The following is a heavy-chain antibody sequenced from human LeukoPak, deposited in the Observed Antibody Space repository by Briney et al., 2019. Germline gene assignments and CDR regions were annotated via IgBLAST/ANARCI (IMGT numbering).Heavy chain of an antibody. V-gene: IGHV4-34*01. CDR1: GGSFSGYY. CDR2: INHSGSI. J-gene: IGHJ6*03. Sequence: PLQTLSLTCAVYGGSFSGYYWSWIRQPPGKGLEWMGEINHSGSINYNTSLKSRVTMSVATSKNQFSLKLSSVTAADTAVYYCARLSITIFYPHYMDVWGKGTTVTVSS. D-gene: IGHD3-9*01. CDR3: ARLSITIFYPHYMDV.